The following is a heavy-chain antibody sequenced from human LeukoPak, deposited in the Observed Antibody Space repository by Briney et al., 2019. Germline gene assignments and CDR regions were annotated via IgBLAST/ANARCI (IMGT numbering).Heavy chain of an antibody. J-gene: IGHJ4*02. V-gene: IGHV3-30*18. D-gene: IGHD6-19*01. CDR1: GFTFSSYG. CDR3: AKNLRTSVAAFEY. CDR2: ISYDGSNK. Sequence: GRSLRLSCAASGFTFSSYGMHWVRQAPGKGLEWVAVISYDGSNKYYADSVKGRFTISRDNSKNTLYLQMNSLRAEDTAVYYCAKNLRTSVAAFEYWGQGTLVTVSS.